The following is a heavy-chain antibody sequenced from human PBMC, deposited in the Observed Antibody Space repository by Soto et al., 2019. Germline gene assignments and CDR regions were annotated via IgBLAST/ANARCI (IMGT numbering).Heavy chain of an antibody. CDR3: ATDSNYDVSNSF. V-gene: IGHV1-69*13. CDR1: GVTLNNYA. Sequence: SVKVSCKASGVTLNNYAINWVRQAPGQGLEWMGGILPVSAAPDYAQKFQGRVSITADHSTSTVYMELSRLKSDDTAVYFCATDSNYDVSNSFWGQGTLVTVSS. CDR2: ILPVSAAP. J-gene: IGHJ4*02. D-gene: IGHD3-3*01.